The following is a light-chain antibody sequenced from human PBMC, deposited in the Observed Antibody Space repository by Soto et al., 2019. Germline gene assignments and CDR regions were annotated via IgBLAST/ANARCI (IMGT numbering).Light chain of an antibody. CDR1: QSISGY. Sequence: EIVLTHSPVPLSLSPGERATLSCRASQSISGYLAWYQQKPGQAPRLLIYDVSNRATGIPARFSGSGSGTDFTLTISSLEPEDFAIYYCQQRNYWQVTFGQGTRLEIK. CDR2: DVS. J-gene: IGKJ5*01. V-gene: IGKV3-11*01. CDR3: QQRNYWQVT.